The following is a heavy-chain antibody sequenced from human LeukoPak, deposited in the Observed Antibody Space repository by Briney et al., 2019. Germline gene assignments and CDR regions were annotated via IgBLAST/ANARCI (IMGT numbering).Heavy chain of an antibody. CDR3: AKEGGLFLDTPPHPY. CDR2: IRYDRSNK. Sequence: PGGSLRLSCAASGFTFSGYGMHWVRQAPGKGLEWVAFIRYDRSNKYYADSVKGRFTISRGNSKNTLYLQMNSLRAEDTAVYYCAKEGGLFLDTPPHPYWGQGTLVTVSS. V-gene: IGHV3-30*02. J-gene: IGHJ4*02. CDR1: GFTFSGYG. D-gene: IGHD2-21*01.